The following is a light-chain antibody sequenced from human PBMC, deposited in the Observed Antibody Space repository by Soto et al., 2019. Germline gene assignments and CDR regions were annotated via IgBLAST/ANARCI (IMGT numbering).Light chain of an antibody. CDR3: QQSYSTPPF. CDR1: QSISSY. Sequence: DIQMTQSPSSVPASVGDRVTITCRASQSISSYLNWYQQKPGKAPKLLIYAASSLQSGVPSRFSGSGSGTDFTLTISSLQPEDFATYYCQQSYSTPPFFGQGTRLEIK. V-gene: IGKV1-39*01. J-gene: IGKJ5*01. CDR2: AAS.